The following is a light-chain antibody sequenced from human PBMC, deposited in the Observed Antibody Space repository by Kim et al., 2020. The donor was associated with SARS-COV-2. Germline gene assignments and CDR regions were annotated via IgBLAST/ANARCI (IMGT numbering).Light chain of an antibody. CDR2: YDS. CDR1: DIGSKS. V-gene: IGLV3-21*04. CDR3: QVWDSSSDHPV. Sequence: AQGKTARITCGGSDIGSKSVHWYQQKPGQAPVLVIYYDSDRPSGIPERFSGSNSGNTATLTISRVEAGDEADYYCQVWDSSSDHPVFGGGTKLTVL. J-gene: IGLJ2*01.